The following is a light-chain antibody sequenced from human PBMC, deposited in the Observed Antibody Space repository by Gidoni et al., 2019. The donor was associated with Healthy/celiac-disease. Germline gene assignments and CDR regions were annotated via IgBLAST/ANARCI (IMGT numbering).Light chain of an antibody. CDR1: SRRSYY. CDR3: NSRDSSGNPL. V-gene: IGLV3-19*01. CDR2: GKN. Sequence: SSELTQDPAVSVALGQTVRITCQGDSRRSYYASWYQQKPGQAPVLVIYGKNNRPSGIPDRFSGSSSGNTASLTITGAQAEDEADYYCNSRDSSGNPLFGGGTKLTVL. J-gene: IGLJ2*01.